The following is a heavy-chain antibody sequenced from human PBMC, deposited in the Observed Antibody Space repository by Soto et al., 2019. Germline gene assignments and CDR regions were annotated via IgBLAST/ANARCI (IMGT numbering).Heavy chain of an antibody. V-gene: IGHV4-34*01. J-gene: IGHJ3*02. CDR2: INHSGST. D-gene: IGHD5-12*01. Sequence: SETLSLTCAVYGGSFSGYYWSWIRQPPGKGLEWIGEINHSGSTNYNPSLKSRVTISVDTSKNQFSLKLSSVTAADTAVYYCARVPRYSMRCAFDIWGQGTMVTVSS. CDR1: GGSFSGYY. CDR3: ARVPRYSMRCAFDI.